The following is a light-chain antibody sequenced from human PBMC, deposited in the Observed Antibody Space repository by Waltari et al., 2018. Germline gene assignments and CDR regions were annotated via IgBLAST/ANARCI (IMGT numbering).Light chain of an antibody. Sequence: EIVMTQSPATLSMSPGERATLSCRASRYVGTSLAWYQQKPGQAPRLLIYDASARATGIPARFSGSGSGTEFTLTISSLQSEDFVVYYCQQYYTTPWTFGQGTKVEIK. CDR1: RYVGTS. V-gene: IGKV3-15*01. J-gene: IGKJ1*01. CDR3: QQYYTTPWT. CDR2: DAS.